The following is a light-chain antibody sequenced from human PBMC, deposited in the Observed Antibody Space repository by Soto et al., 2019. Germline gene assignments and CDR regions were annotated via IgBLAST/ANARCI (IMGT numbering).Light chain of an antibody. CDR1: QTVSSY. J-gene: IGKJ5*01. CDR2: ATS. CDR3: QQSFTTPS. Sequence: DIQMTQSPSSLSASVGDRVNITFRASQTVSSYLNWYQQKPGTVPKLLIYATSNLQSGVPSRFSGRGFGTDFTLTIGSLQPEDFATYYCQQSFTTPSFGQGTRLEIK. V-gene: IGKV1-39*01.